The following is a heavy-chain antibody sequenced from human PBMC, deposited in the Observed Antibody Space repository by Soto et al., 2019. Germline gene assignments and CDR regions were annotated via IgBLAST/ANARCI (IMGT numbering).Heavy chain of an antibody. CDR3: ARDLVNTPIAGFDP. CDR2: TYYRSKWYN. Sequence: PSQTLSLTCAISGDSVSSNSAAWNWIRQSPSRGLEWLGRTYYRSKWYNDYAVSVKSRITINPDTSKNQFSLQLNSVTPEDTAVYFCARDLVNTPIAGFDPWGQGTLVTVSS. D-gene: IGHD2-15*01. V-gene: IGHV6-1*01. CDR1: GDSVSSNSAA. J-gene: IGHJ5*02.